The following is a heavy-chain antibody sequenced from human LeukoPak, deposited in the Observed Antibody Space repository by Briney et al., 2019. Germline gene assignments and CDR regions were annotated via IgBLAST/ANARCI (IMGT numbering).Heavy chain of an antibody. Sequence: GRSLRLSCAASGFTFSSYAMHWVRQAPGKGLEWVAVIPYDGSNKYYADSVKGRFTISRDNSKNTLYLQMNSLRAEDTAVYYCARDRLQFNDAFDIWGQGTMVTVSS. CDR1: GFTFSSYA. CDR2: IPYDGSNK. D-gene: IGHD5-24*01. J-gene: IGHJ3*02. V-gene: IGHV3-30*04. CDR3: ARDRLQFNDAFDI.